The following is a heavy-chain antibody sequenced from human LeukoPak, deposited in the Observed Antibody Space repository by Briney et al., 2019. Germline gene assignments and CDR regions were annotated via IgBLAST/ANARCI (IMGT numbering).Heavy chain of an antibody. CDR1: GFTFSSYA. D-gene: IGHD6-13*01. Sequence: GGSLRLSCAASGFTFSSYAMSWVRQAPGKGLEWVANINQDGSEKNHVDSVKGRFTISRDNSKNTLYLQMNSLRAEDTAVYYCARDLGCGSSWHICPLWFDPWGQGTLVTVSS. CDR3: ARDLGCGSSWHICPLWFDP. V-gene: IGHV3-7*01. J-gene: IGHJ5*02. CDR2: INQDGSEK.